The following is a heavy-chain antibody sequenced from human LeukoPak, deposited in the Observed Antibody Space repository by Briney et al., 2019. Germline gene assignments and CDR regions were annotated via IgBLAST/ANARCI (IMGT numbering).Heavy chain of an antibody. Sequence: GESLKISCKGSGYSFTSYWIGWVRQMPGKGLDWMGIIYPGDSDTRYSPSFQGQVTISADKSISTAYLQWSSLKASDTAMYYCARQSVLRYFDWFGFLDYWGQGTLVTVSS. J-gene: IGHJ4*02. CDR1: GYSFTSYW. V-gene: IGHV5-51*01. CDR2: IYPGDSDT. CDR3: ARQSVLRYFDWFGFLDY. D-gene: IGHD3-9*01.